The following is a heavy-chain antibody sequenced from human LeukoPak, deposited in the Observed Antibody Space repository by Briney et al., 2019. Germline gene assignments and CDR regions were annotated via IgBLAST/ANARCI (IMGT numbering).Heavy chain of an antibody. Sequence: PGGSLRLSCAVSGFTFSSYSMNWVRQAPGKGLEWVSSISSSSSYIYYADSVKGRFTISRDNAKNSLYLQMNSLRTEDTAVYYCARDLGFMGGYYPHFDYWGQGTLVTVSS. CDR3: ARDLGFMGGYYPHFDY. D-gene: IGHD3-22*01. CDR2: ISSSSSYI. V-gene: IGHV3-21*01. CDR1: GFTFSSYS. J-gene: IGHJ4*02.